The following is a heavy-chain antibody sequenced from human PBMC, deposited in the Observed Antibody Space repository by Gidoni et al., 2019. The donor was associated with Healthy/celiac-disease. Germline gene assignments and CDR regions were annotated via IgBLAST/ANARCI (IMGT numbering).Heavy chain of an antibody. V-gene: IGHV4-34*01. CDR3: ARVAVAGTGGYYFDY. D-gene: IGHD6-19*01. CDR2: INHSGST. CDR1: GGSFSGYY. Sequence: QVQLQQWAAGLLKPSETLSLTCAVYGGSFSGYYWSWIRQPPGKGLEWIGEINHSGSTNYNPSLKSRVTISVDTSKNKFSLKLSSVTAADTAVYYCARVAVAGTGGYYFDYWGQGTLVTVSS. J-gene: IGHJ4*02.